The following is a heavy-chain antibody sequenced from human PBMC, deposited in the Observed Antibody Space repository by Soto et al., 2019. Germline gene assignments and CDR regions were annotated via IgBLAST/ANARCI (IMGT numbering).Heavy chain of an antibody. D-gene: IGHD6-6*01. CDR2: INHSGST. CDR3: AGREFASSSFHYYYYAVDV. Sequence: SETLSLTCAVYGGSFSDYFWTWIRQPPGKGLEWIGEINHSGSTNFNTSLKSSVAISADTSRNQFSRRVTSVTAADTAVYYCAGREFASSSFHYYYYAVDVWGQGTTVTVSS. J-gene: IGHJ6*02. CDR1: GGSFSDYF. V-gene: IGHV4-34*01.